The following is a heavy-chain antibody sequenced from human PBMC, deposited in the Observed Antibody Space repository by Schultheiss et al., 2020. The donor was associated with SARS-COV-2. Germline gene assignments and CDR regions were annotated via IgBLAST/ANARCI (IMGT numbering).Heavy chain of an antibody. Sequence: SETLSLTCTVSGGSISSYYWSWIRKHPGKGLEWIGYIYYSGSTYYNPSLKSRVTISVDTSKNQFSLKLSSVTAADTAVYYCARGAPGYSYGYVDYWGQGTLVTVSS. D-gene: IGHD5-18*01. CDR2: IYYSGST. J-gene: IGHJ4*02. CDR1: GGSISSYY. CDR3: ARGAPGYSYGYVDY. V-gene: IGHV4-59*01.